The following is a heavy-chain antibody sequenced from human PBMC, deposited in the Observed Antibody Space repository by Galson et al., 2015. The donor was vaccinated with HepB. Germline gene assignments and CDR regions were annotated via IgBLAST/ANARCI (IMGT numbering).Heavy chain of an antibody. J-gene: IGHJ5*02. CDR3: TRHSSTLGNWFDP. D-gene: IGHD2/OR15-2a*01. Sequence: SLRLSCAASGFSFRSYTMGWVRQAPGKGLEWVPDVTGESFVTYYADSVKGRFTISRDDSKNTAYLQMNSLKTEDTAVYYCTRHSSTLGNWFDPWGQGTLVTVSS. V-gene: IGHV3-23*01. CDR2: VTGESFVT. CDR1: GFSFRSYT.